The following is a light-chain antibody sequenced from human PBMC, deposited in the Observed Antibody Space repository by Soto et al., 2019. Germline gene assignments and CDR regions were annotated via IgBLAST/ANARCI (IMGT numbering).Light chain of an antibody. J-gene: IGKJ3*01. Sequence: DIVMTQSPDSLAVSLGERATINCKSSQSVLYSSNNKNYLAWYQQKPGQPPKLLIYWASTRESGVPDRFSGSGSGTDFTLTISRLQAEDVAVYYCQQYYSTPRPFGPGTKVDIK. CDR3: QQYYSTPRP. CDR2: WAS. CDR1: QSVLYSSNNKNY. V-gene: IGKV4-1*01.